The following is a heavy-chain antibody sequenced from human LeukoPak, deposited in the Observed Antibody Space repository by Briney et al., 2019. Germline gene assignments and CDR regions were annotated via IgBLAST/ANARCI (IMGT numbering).Heavy chain of an antibody. J-gene: IGHJ4*02. CDR2: IYHSGST. D-gene: IGHD2-21*02. CDR3: ARDLPATYCGGDCYSD. V-gene: IGHV4-39*07. CDR1: GGSISSSSYY. Sequence: SETLSLTCTASGGSISSSSYYWGWIRQPPGKGLEWIGSIYHSGSTYYNPSLKSRVTISVDTSKNQFSLKLSSVTAADTAVYYCARDLPATYCGGDCYSDWGQGTLVTVSS.